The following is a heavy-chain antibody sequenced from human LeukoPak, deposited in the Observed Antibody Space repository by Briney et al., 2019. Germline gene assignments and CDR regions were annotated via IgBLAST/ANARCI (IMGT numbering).Heavy chain of an antibody. J-gene: IGHJ6*02. Sequence: PGGSLRLSCEASGFTFSAYAMTWVRQAPGKWLEWVSSIGSVNKPHYSESVKGRFAISRDNSKSMLFLQLNSLRAEDRALYYCARDLHYYVAMYVWGQGTTVTVSS. CDR3: ARDLHYYVAMYV. CDR2: IGSVNKP. D-gene: IGHD3-10*02. V-gene: IGHV3-23*01. CDR1: GFTFSAYA.